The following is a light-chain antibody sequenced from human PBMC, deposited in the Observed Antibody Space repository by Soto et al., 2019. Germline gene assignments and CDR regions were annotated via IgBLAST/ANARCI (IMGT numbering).Light chain of an antibody. J-gene: IGLJ1*01. V-gene: IGLV2-11*01. Sequence: QSALTQPRSVSGSPGQSVTISCTGTSSDVGVSRSVSWYQQHPGKAPKLIISDVTKRPSGVPYRFSGSKSGNTASLTISGLQAEDEADYYCCSYAGSYTYVFGTGTKLTVL. CDR3: CSYAGSYTYV. CDR2: DVT. CDR1: SSDVGVSRS.